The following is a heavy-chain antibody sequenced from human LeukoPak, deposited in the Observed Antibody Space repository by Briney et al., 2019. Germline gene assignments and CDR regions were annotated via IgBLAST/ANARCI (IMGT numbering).Heavy chain of an antibody. D-gene: IGHD4-17*01. CDR3: ANHGAATTGFDY. J-gene: IGHJ4*02. CDR2: ISGSGGST. V-gene: IGHV3-23*01. Sequence: GGSLRLSCAASGFTFSSFAMSWVRQAPGKGLEWVSAISGSGGSTYYAESVKGRFTISRDNSKNPLYLQMNSLRAEDTAVYYCANHGAATTGFDYWGQGTFVTVSS. CDR1: GFTFSSFA.